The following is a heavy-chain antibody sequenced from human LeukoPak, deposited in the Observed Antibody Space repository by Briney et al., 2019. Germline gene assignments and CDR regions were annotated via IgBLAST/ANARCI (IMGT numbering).Heavy chain of an antibody. V-gene: IGHV1-18*01. Sequence: ASVKVSCKASGYSFSDSGISWVRQAPGQGLEWMGWISAYNGKAAYAQRFPGRVTMTTDTSKSTAYMELGSLRTDDTAVYYCARDSGSHGDYWGQGTLVAVSS. CDR1: GYSFSDSG. CDR2: ISAYNGKA. J-gene: IGHJ4*02. D-gene: IGHD1-26*01. CDR3: ARDSGSHGDY.